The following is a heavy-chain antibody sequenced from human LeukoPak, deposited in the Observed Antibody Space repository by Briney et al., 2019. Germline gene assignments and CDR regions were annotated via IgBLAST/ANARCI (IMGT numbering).Heavy chain of an antibody. CDR2: ISGSGGST. CDR3: AKSPWGTSDGYFDL. V-gene: IGHV3-23*01. D-gene: IGHD7-27*01. Sequence: GGSLRLSCEVSGFTFSSYVMSWVRQAPGKGLEWVSAISGSGGSTYYADSVKGRFTISRDNSKNTLYLQMNSLRAEDTAVYYCAKSPWGTSDGYFDLWGRGTLVTVSS. CDR1: GFTFSSYV. J-gene: IGHJ2*01.